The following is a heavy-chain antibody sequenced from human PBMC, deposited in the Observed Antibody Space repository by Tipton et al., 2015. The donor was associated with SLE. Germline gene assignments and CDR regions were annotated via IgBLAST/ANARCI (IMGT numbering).Heavy chain of an antibody. CDR3: ARVRYYDILSGLRRPYDAFDI. CDR2: IYYSGST. D-gene: IGHD3-9*01. J-gene: IGHJ3*02. V-gene: IGHV4-34*01. Sequence: TLSLTCAVYGGSFSGYYWSWIRQPPGKGLEWIGYIYYSGSTNYNPSLKSRVTISVDTSKNQFSLKLSSVTAADTAVYYCARVRYYDILSGLRRPYDAFDIWGQGTMVTVSS. CDR1: GGSFSGYY.